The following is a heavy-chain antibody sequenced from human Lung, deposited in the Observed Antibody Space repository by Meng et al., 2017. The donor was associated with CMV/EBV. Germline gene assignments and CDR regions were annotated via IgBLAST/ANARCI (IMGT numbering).Heavy chain of an antibody. V-gene: IGHV2-5*01. CDR3: APSGAACPPDDFDY. CDR2: IYGNDGD. D-gene: IGHD6-13*01. Sequence: SGPTLVXPTQTLTLTCTFSGFSLTTSGVGVGWIRQPPGKALEWLAHIYGNDGDHYSPSLRSRLTITKDTSRNQVVLTLTNVGPVDTATYYCAPSGAACPPDDFDYWGQGXLVTVSS. J-gene: IGHJ4*02. CDR1: GFSLTTSGVG.